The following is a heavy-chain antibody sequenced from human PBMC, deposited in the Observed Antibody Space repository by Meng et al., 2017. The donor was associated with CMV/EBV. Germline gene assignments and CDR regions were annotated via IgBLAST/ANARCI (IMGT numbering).Heavy chain of an antibody. J-gene: IGHJ4*02. D-gene: IGHD2-2*01. CDR3: AKHHGYCSSTSCRSFDY. V-gene: IGHV3-30*02. CDR2: IRYDGSNK. Sequence: GESLKISCAASGFTFSSYGMHWVRQAPGKGLEWVAFIRYDGSNKYYADSVKGRFTISRDNSKNTLYLQMNRLRAEDTAVYYCAKHHGYCSSTSCRSFDYWGQGTLVTVSS. CDR1: GFTFSSYG.